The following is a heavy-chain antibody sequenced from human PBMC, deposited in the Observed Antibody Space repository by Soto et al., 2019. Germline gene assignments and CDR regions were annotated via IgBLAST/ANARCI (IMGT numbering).Heavy chain of an antibody. D-gene: IGHD6-19*01. Sequence: QVQLVQSGAEVKKPGSSVKVSCKASGGTFSSYAISWVRQAPGQGLEWMGGIIAIFGTANYAQKFQGRVTITADESTSTAYMELSSLRSEDTAVYYCARARAGSGGTYYYYGMDVWGQGTTVTVSS. J-gene: IGHJ6*02. CDR1: GGTFSSYA. CDR2: IIAIFGTA. V-gene: IGHV1-69*01. CDR3: ARARAGSGGTYYYYGMDV.